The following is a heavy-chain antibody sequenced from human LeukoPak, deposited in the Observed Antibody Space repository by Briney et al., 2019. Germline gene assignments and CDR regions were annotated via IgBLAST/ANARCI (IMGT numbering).Heavy chain of an antibody. D-gene: IGHD3-22*01. CDR3: ARGLFSLYYYDSSGYSDFDY. CDR1: GYTFTSYD. J-gene: IGHJ4*02. CDR2: MNPNSGNT. Sequence: GASVKVSCKASGYTFTSYDINWVRQATGQGLEWMGWMNPNSGNTGYAQKFQGRVTMTRNTSISTAYMELSSLRSEDTAVYYCARGLFSLYYYDSSGYSDFDYWGQGTRVTVSS. V-gene: IGHV1-8*01.